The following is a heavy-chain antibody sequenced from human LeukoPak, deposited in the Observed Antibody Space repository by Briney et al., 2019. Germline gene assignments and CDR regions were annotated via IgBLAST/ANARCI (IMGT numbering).Heavy chain of an antibody. V-gene: IGHV3-23*01. D-gene: IGHD2-2*01. Sequence: GGSLRLSCAASGFTFSSYAMSWVRQAPGKGLEWVSGIRDNGAITYDADSVKGRFTISRDNSKNTLHLQMNSLRAEDTAMYYCAKGGSSVNYRSYFDCWGQGILVTVSS. CDR3: AKGGSSVNYRSYFDC. CDR1: GFTFSSYA. J-gene: IGHJ4*02. CDR2: IRDNGAIT.